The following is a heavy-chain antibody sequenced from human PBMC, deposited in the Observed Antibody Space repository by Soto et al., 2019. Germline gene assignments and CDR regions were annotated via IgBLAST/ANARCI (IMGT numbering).Heavy chain of an antibody. D-gene: IGHD3-22*01. CDR3: ARGYYDSSGYYGFDY. V-gene: IGHV3-13*01. CDR2: IGTAGDT. Sequence: PGGSLRLSCAASGFTFSSYDMHWVRQATGKGLEWVSAIGTAGDTYYPGSVKGRFTISRENAKNSLYLQMNSLRAGDTAVYYCARGYYDSSGYYGFDYWGQGTLVTVSS. CDR1: GFTFSSYD. J-gene: IGHJ4*02.